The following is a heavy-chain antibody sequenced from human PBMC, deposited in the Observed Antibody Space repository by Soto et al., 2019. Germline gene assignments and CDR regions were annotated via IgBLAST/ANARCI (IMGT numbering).Heavy chain of an antibody. J-gene: IGHJ5*02. CDR2: INHSGST. V-gene: IGHV4-34*01. D-gene: IGHD1-1*01. Sequence: QVQLQQWGAGLLKPSETLSLTCAVYGGSFSGYYWSWIRQPPGKGLEWIGEINHSGSTNYNPSLKSRVTISVDTSKNQVSLKLSCVNAADTAVYYCARGKVQEWGSGWFDPWGQGTMVTVSS. CDR1: GGSFSGYY. CDR3: ARGKVQEWGSGWFDP.